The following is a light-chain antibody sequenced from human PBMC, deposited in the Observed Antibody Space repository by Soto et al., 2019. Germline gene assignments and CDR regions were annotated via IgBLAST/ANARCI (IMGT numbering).Light chain of an antibody. J-gene: IGKJ5*01. V-gene: IGKV3-11*01. Sequence: DILLTHATGALSLSLVERCTLSCRASQRVSSSSLAWYQHKPGQAPRLLIYGVSNRATGIPARFSGSGSGTDFTLTISSLEPEDFAVYYCQQRSNWISFGQGTRLEIK. CDR2: GVS. CDR3: QQRSNWIS. CDR1: QRVSSSS.